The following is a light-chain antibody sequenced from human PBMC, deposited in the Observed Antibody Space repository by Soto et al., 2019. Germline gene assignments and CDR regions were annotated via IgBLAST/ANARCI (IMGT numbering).Light chain of an antibody. CDR3: QQYYNWPRT. J-gene: IGKJ1*01. V-gene: IGKV3-15*01. CDR2: GAS. CDR1: ESVSRN. Sequence: ASESVSRNLARYQHKXGQASRLLTHGASXRATGISARFSGSGSGTEFTLNISSLQTEDFAVYYCQQYYNWPRTFGQGTKVDIK.